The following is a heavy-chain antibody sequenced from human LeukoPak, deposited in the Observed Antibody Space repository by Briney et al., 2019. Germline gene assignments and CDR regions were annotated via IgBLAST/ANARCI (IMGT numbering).Heavy chain of an antibody. CDR1: GFTFKNYA. CDR3: AKWAYYDFWSGHYKSHFDS. V-gene: IGHV3-23*01. J-gene: IGHJ4*02. D-gene: IGHD3-3*01. Sequence: GGYLRLSCVVSGFTFKNYAMSWVRQAPGKGLECFSSIRDSGNGTDYADSVKGRFTVSRDNSKNTLYLHMNTLSAEDTAVYYCAKWAYYDFWSGHYKSHFDSWGQGTLVTVSP. CDR2: IRDSGNGT.